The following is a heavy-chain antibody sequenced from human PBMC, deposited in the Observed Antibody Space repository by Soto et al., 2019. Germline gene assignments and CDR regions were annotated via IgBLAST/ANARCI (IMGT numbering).Heavy chain of an antibody. J-gene: IGHJ6*02. V-gene: IGHV3-53*02. CDR1: GFTVSSNY. D-gene: IGHD6-19*01. Sequence: VQLVETGGGLIQPGGSLRLSCAASGFTVSSNYMSWVRQAPGKGLEWVSVIYSGGSTYYADSVKGRFTISRDNSKNTLYLQMNSLSDEDTAVYYCARESMGRSGWYGWDYYYGMDVWGQGTTFTVSS. CDR2: IYSGGST. CDR3: ARESMGRSGWYGWDYYYGMDV.